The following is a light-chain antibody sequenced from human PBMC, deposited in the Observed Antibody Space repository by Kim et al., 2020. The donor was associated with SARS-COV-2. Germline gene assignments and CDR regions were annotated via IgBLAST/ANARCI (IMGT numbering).Light chain of an antibody. CDR2: DAS. CDR3: QKYDGAPWT. J-gene: IGKJ1*01. CDR1: QDIGHY. V-gene: IGKV1-27*01. Sequence: DIQMTQSPSSLSASVGDRVNLTCRASQDIGHYLAWYQQKPGKVPKLLISDASTLRSGVPSRFSGSGSGTDFTLTINSLQPEDVATYYCQKYDGAPWTFGQGTKVDIK.